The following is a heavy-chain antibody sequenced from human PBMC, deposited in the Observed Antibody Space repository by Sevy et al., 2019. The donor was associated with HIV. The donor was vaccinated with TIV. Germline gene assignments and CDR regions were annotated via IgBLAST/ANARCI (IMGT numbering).Heavy chain of an antibody. CDR3: AKRRVQSGLSGGGANYGWDV. Sequence: GGSLRLSCIGSGFSFSYYGIHWVRQSPGKGLDWVALISHDGINEYYADSVKGRFTISRDNSKNTLYLQMNSLRADDTAIYYCAKRRVQSGLSGGGANYGWDVCGHGTTVTVSS. CDR1: GFSFSYYG. J-gene: IGHJ6*02. V-gene: IGHV3-30*18. D-gene: IGHD2-15*01. CDR2: ISHDGINE.